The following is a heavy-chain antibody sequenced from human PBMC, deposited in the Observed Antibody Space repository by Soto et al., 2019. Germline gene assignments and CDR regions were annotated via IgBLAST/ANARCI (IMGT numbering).Heavy chain of an antibody. V-gene: IGHV3-21*01. CDR2: ISSSSSYI. J-gene: IGHJ6*02. Sequence: GGSLRLSCAASGFTLSSYSMNWVRQAPGKGLEWVSSISSSSSYIYYADSVKGRFTISRDNAKNSLYLQMNSLRAEDTAVYYCARDLRYDILTGYYFYYYYYGMDVWGQGTTVTVSS. CDR1: GFTLSSYS. CDR3: ARDLRYDILTGYYFYYYYYGMDV. D-gene: IGHD3-9*01.